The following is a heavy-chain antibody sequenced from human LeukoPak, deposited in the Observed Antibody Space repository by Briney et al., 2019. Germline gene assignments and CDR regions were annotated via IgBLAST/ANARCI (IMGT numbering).Heavy chain of an antibody. CDR2: ISSSSSTI. CDR1: GFTFSSYS. D-gene: IGHD3-10*01. J-gene: IGHJ4*02. Sequence: PGGSLRLPCAASGFTFSSYSMNWVRQAPGKGLEWVSYISSSSSTIYYADSVKGRFTISRDNAKNSLYLQMNSLRAEDTAVYYCARGTTYYYGSGNDYWGQGTLVTVSS. CDR3: ARGTTYYYGSGNDY. V-gene: IGHV3-48*01.